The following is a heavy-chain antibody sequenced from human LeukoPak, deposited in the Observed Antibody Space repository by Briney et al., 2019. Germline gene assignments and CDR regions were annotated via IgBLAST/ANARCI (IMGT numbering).Heavy chain of an antibody. CDR3: AKDQTTKWYSSGWPFDY. J-gene: IGHJ4*02. CDR2: ISGSGGST. CDR1: GFTFSSYA. D-gene: IGHD6-19*01. V-gene: IGHV3-23*01. Sequence: GGSLRLSCAASGFTFSSYAMSWVRQAPGKGLERVSTISGSGGSTYYAGSVKGRFTISRDNSKNTLFLQMNSLRAEDTAVYYCAKDQTTKWYSSGWPFDYWGQGTLVTVSS.